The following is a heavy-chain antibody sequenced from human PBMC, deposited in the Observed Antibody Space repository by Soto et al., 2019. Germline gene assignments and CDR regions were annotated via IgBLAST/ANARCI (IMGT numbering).Heavy chain of an antibody. CDR1: GFTFSSYA. Sequence: EVQLLESGGGLVQPGGSLRLSCAASGFTFSSYAMTWVRQAPGKGLEWVSVISGSGDTTFYPDSVKGRFTISRDNSNNTLYLQLNSLRAEDTAVYYCAKDRPTVSTSCIDYWGQGTLVTVSS. CDR3: AKDRPTVSTSCIDY. CDR2: ISGSGDTT. V-gene: IGHV3-23*01. J-gene: IGHJ4*02. D-gene: IGHD4-4*01.